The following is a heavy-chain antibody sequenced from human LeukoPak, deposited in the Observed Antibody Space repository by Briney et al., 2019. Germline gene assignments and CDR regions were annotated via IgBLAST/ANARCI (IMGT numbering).Heavy chain of an antibody. D-gene: IGHD6-19*01. CDR2: INHSGST. J-gene: IGHJ4*02. Sequence: KPSETLSLTCAVYGGSFSGYYWSWIRQPPGKGLEWIGEINHSGSTNYNPSLKSRVTISVDTSKNQFSLKLSSVTAADTAVYYCVRHAGRNLGSFWQLSGYYFDYWGQGTLVTVS. CDR1: GGSFSGYY. V-gene: IGHV4-34*01. CDR3: VRHAGRNLGSFWQLSGYYFDY.